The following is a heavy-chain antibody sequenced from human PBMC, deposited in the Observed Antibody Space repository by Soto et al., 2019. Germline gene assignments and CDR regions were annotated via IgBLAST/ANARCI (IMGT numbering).Heavy chain of an antibody. CDR1: GFTFGNYA. J-gene: IGHJ4*02. D-gene: IGHD1-1*01. Sequence: GGSLRLSCAASGFTFGNYAMNWVRQAPGKGLEWVSISSASGDSTDYPDSVKGRFTISRDNSKNTLYLQMSSLRAEDTAVYYWAKDHATRAPSSFDSRGPGPRLTLSS. CDR2: SSASGDST. V-gene: IGHV3-23*01. CDR3: AKDHATRAPSSFDS.